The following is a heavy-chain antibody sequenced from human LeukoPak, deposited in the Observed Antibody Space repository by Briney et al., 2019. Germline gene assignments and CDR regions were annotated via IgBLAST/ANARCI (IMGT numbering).Heavy chain of an antibody. CDR2: ISGSGGST. D-gene: IGHD3-3*01. V-gene: IGHV3-23*01. J-gene: IGHJ4*02. CDR1: GFTFSSYA. CDR3: AKGARFLEWLLSHFDY. Sequence: GGSLRLSCAASGFTFSSYAMSWVRQAPGKGLEWVSAISGSGGSTYYVDSVKGRFTISRDNSKNTLYLQMNSLRAEDTAVYYCAKGARFLEWLLSHFDYWGQGTLVTVSS.